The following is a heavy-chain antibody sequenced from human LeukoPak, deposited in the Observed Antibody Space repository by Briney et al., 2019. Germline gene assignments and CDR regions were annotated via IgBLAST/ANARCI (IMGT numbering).Heavy chain of an antibody. CDR2: INHSGST. V-gene: IGHV4-34*01. J-gene: IGHJ4*02. CDR1: GGSFSGYY. CDR3: ARYGDEKDYYFDY. Sequence: SETLSLTCAVYGGSFSGYYWSWIRQPPGKGLEWIGEINHSGSTNYNPSLKSRVTISVDTSKNQFSLKLSSVTAADTAVYYCARYGDEKDYYFDYWGQGTLVTVSS. D-gene: IGHD4-17*01.